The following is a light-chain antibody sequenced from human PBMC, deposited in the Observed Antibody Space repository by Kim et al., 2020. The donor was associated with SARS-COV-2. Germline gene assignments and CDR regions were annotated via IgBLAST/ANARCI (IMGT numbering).Light chain of an antibody. CDR2: GVA. Sequence: SASVGARVTITCRASQTIHKYLNWYQQKPGNAATLLIYGVANLQSGVPSRFSGSGSGTEFSLTISSLQPEDFAIYYWQQSYNTPAFGPGTKVDIK. CDR3: QQSYNTPA. V-gene: IGKV1-39*01. J-gene: IGKJ3*01. CDR1: QTIHKY.